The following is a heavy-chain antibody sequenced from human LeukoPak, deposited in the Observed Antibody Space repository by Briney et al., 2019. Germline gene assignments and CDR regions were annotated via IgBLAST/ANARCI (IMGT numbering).Heavy chain of an antibody. Sequence: PGGSLRLSCAASGFTFSSYAMSWVRQAPGKGLEWVSSISSSSSYIYYADSVKGRFTISRDNAKNSLYLQMNSLRAEDTAVYYCAKSGDFDYWGQGTLVTVSS. J-gene: IGHJ4*02. CDR3: AKSGDFDY. V-gene: IGHV3-21*01. D-gene: IGHD3-3*01. CDR2: ISSSSSYI. CDR1: GFTFSSYA.